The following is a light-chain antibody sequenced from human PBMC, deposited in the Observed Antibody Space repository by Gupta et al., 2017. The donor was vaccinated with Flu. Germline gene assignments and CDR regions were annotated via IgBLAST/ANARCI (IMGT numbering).Light chain of an antibody. J-gene: IGKJ4*01. CDR3: LQANTFPLT. V-gene: IGKV1-12*01. Sequence: GDRVTITCRASQDIGSWLAWYQQAPGKAPKVLVSAASSLESGVPSRFSGSGYGTDFTLIITSLQPEDFATYFCLQANTFPLTFGGGTQVEMK. CDR2: AAS. CDR1: QDIGSW.